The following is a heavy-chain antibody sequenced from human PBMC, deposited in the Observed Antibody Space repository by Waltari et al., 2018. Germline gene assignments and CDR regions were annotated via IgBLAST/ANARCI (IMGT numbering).Heavy chain of an antibody. CDR1: GFIVNNYL. V-gene: IGHV3-53*02. Sequence: DVQLVETGGGLIQPGGSLRLSCAASGFIVNNYLLTWVRQAPGKGLEWVSVIYSGGPTYYADSLKGRFTISRDNSKNTLYLQMNNLRADDTAVYFCARSTIENIRDGLEYWGQGALVTVSS. CDR3: ARSTIENIRDGLEY. D-gene: IGHD3-3*02. CDR2: IYSGGPT. J-gene: IGHJ4*02.